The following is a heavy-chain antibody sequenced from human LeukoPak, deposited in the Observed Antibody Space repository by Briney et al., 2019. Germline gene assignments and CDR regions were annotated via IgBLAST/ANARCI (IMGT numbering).Heavy chain of an antibody. D-gene: IGHD2-15*01. CDR3: ARDRGYCSGGRCSSLGPVFDP. V-gene: IGHV3-7*01. J-gene: IGHJ5*02. Sequence: GGSLRLSCAASGFAFSSYAMSWVRQAPGKGLEWVANIELDGSQKYYVDSVKGRFTISRDNAKNSLYLQMNSLRAEDTAVYCCARDRGYCSGGRCSSLGPVFDPWGQGTLVTVSS. CDR1: GFAFSSYA. CDR2: IELDGSQK.